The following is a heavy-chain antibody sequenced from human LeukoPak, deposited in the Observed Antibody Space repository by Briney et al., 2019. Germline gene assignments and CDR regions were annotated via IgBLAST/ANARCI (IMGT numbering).Heavy chain of an antibody. Sequence: GGSLRLSCAASGFTFSSYSMNWVRQAPGKGLEWVSSISSSSSYIYYADSVKGRFTISRDNSKNTLYLQMNSLRAEDTAVYYCARDFTYYDSSGYYDYYFDYWGQGTLVTVSS. CDR2: ISSSSSYI. J-gene: IGHJ4*02. V-gene: IGHV3-21*01. CDR3: ARDFTYYDSSGYYDYYFDY. CDR1: GFTFSSYS. D-gene: IGHD3-22*01.